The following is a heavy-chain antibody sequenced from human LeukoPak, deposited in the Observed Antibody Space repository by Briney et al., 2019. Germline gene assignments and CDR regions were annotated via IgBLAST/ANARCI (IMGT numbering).Heavy chain of an antibody. D-gene: IGHD2-15*01. CDR1: GFTFSSYS. Sequence: GGSLRLSCAASGFTFSSYSMNWVRQAPGKGLEWLSYISSSSRTIFYADSVKGRFTISRDNAKNSLFLQMNSLRDEDTAVYYCARDQSAGGGCYSHVLYWGQGTLVTVSS. J-gene: IGHJ4*02. CDR3: ARDQSAGGGCYSHVLY. V-gene: IGHV3-48*02. CDR2: ISSSSRTI.